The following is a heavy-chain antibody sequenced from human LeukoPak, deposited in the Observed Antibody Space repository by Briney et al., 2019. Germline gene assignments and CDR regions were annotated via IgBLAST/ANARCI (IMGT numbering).Heavy chain of an antibody. CDR3: AREVDTAMVTPNWFDP. J-gene: IGHJ5*02. Sequence: PGGSLRLSCAASGFTLITYWMTWVRQAPGKGLEWVANINQDGSEKYYVGSVKGRFTISRDNARNSLYLQMNSLRAEDTALYYCAREVDTAMVTPNWFDPWGQGTLVTVSS. CDR2: INQDGSEK. CDR1: GFTLITYW. V-gene: IGHV3-7*03. D-gene: IGHD5-18*01.